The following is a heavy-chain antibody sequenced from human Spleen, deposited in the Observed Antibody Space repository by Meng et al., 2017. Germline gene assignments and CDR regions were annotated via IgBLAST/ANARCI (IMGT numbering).Heavy chain of an antibody. J-gene: IGHJ4*02. CDR1: GYPFISYA. CDR3: ARHTYSSGPSGRLIDF. D-gene: IGHD2-15*01. CDR2: INTDTGNQ. V-gene: IGHV7-4-1*02. Sequence: QVQQVQSGSELTKPGASVTVSLTASGYPFISYAMNWVRQAPGKGLEWMGWINTDTGNQTYAQGFTGRFVFSLDTSVSTAYLQISSLKAEDTAVYYCARHTYSSGPSGRLIDFWGQGTLVTVSS.